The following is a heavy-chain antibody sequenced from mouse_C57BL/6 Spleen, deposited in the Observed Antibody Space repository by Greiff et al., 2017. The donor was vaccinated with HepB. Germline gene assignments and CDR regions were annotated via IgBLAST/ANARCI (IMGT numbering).Heavy chain of an antibody. CDR1: GYSITSGYY. J-gene: IGHJ2*01. CDR3: AQRGDYYGSSYEDY. CDR2: ISYDGSN. D-gene: IGHD1-1*01. Sequence: EVKLEESGPGLVKPSQSLSLTCSVTGYSITSGYYWNWIRQFPGNKLEWMGYISYDGSNNYNPSLKNRISITRDTSKIQFFLKLNSVTTEDTATYYCAQRGDYYGSSYEDYWGQGTTLTVSS. V-gene: IGHV3-6*01.